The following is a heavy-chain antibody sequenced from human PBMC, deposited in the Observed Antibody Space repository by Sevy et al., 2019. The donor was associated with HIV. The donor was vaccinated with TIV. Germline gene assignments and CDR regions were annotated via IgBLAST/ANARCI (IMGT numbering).Heavy chain of an antibody. CDR3: AKDGYEVVYAIYYYYYYMDV. CDR2: ISGSGGST. V-gene: IGHV3-23*01. J-gene: IGHJ6*03. Sequence: GGSLRLSCAASGFTFSSYAMSWVRQAPGKGLEWVSAISGSGGSTYYADSVKGRFTISRDNSKNTLYLQMNSLRAEDTAVYYCAKDGYEVVYAIYYYYYYMDVWGNGTTVTVSS. CDR1: GFTFSSYA. D-gene: IGHD2-8*02.